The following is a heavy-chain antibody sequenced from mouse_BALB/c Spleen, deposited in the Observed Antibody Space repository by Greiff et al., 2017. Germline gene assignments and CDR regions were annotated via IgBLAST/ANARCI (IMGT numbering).Heavy chain of an antibody. Sequence: EVQRVESGGGLVQPGGSRKLSCAASGFTFSSFGMHWVRQAPEKGLEWVAYISSGSSTIYYADTVKGRFTISRNNPKNTLFLQMTSLRSEDTAMYYCASSRGNYGAWFAYWGQGTLVTVSA. J-gene: IGHJ3*01. CDR3: ASSRGNYGAWFAY. D-gene: IGHD2-1*01. CDR2: ISSGSSTI. CDR1: GFTFSSFG. V-gene: IGHV5-17*02.